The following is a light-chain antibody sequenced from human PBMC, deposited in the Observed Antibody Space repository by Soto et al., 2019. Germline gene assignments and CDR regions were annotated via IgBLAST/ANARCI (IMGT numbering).Light chain of an antibody. Sequence: EIVMTQSPATLSLSPGERATLSCRASQSVSSNLAWYQQKPGQAPRLLISGASTRATGIPARFSGSGTGTEFTLTISSLQSEDFAVYYCQQYNNWPPITFRQGTRLEI. J-gene: IGKJ5*01. V-gene: IGKV3-15*01. CDR3: QQYNNWPPIT. CDR2: GAS. CDR1: QSVSSN.